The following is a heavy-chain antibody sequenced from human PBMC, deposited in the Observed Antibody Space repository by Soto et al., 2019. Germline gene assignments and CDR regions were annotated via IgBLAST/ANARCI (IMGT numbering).Heavy chain of an antibody. CDR1: GFSLSTSGVG. V-gene: IGHV2-5*01. CDR3: ARRPYYYDSSGYLNWFDP. CDR2: IYWNDDK. Sequence: SGPTLVNPTQTLTLTCTFSGFSLSTSGVGVGWIRQPPGKALEWLALIYWNDDKRYSPSLKSRLTITKDTSKNQVVLTMTNMDPVDTATYYCARRPYYYDSSGYLNWFDPLGQGTRGTVSS. D-gene: IGHD3-22*01. J-gene: IGHJ5*02.